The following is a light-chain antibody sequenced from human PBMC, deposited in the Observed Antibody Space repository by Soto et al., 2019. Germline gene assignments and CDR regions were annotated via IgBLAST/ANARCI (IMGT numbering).Light chain of an antibody. CDR3: QQYNNWPWT. CDR1: QSISDT. J-gene: IGKJ1*01. CDR2: GAS. V-gene: IGKV3-15*01. Sequence: EIVFTQSPGTLSLSPGERATPSCRASQSISDTLAWYQQKPGQAPRLLIYGASTRAPGFPARFSGSGSGTDFTLTISSLQSEDFAVYCCQQYNNWPWTFGQGTKVDIK.